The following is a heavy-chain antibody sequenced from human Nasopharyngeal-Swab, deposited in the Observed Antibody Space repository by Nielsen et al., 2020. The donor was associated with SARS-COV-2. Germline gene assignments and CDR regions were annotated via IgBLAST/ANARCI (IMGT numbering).Heavy chain of an antibody. D-gene: IGHD5-18*01. V-gene: IGHV3-30*18. CDR2: ISYDGSNK. Sequence: LKISCAASGFTFSSSGMHWVRQAPGKGLEWVAVISYDGSNKYYADSVKGRFTISRDNSKNTLYLQMNSLRAEDTAVYYCAKGVYSYGYVADLYFDYWGQGTLVTVS. CDR1: GFTFSSSG. CDR3: AKGVYSYGYVADLYFDY. J-gene: IGHJ4*02.